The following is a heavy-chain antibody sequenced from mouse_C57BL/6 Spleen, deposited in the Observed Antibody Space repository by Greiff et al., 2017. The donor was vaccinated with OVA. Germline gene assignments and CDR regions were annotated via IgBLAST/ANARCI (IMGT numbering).Heavy chain of an antibody. CDR3: ARGDVYYGNYEGY. V-gene: IGHV3-6*01. Sequence: EVKLQESGPGLVKPSQSLSLTCSVTGYSITSGYYWNWIRQFPGNKLEWMGYISYDGSNNYNPSPKNRISITRDTSKNQFFLKLNSVTTEDTATYYCARGDVYYGNYEGYWGQGTTLTVSS. CDR2: ISYDGSN. D-gene: IGHD2-1*01. CDR1: GYSITSGYY. J-gene: IGHJ2*01.